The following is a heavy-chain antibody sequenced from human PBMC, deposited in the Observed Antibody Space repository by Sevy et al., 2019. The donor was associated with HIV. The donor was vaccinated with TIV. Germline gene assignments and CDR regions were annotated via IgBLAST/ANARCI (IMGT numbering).Heavy chain of an antibody. CDR2: ISYGGTT. J-gene: IGHJ5*02. D-gene: IGHD4-17*01. V-gene: IGHV4-61*03. CDR1: GGSVSSDFSY. CDR3: AKRDYGDYVDYFDP. Sequence: SETLSLTCTVSGGSVSSDFSYWNWVRQPPGKGLEYIGSISYGGTTSYNPSLKSRDTISLDTSKNHFTLKVNSVTAAESAIYYCAKRDYGDYVDYFDPWGQGTLVTVSS.